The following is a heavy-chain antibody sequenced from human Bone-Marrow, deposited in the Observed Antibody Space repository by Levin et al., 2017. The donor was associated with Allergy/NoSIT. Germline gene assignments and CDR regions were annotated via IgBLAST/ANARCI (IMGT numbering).Heavy chain of an antibody. Sequence: QSGGSLRLSCAASGVTVSNNYMAWVRQAPGRGLEWVSLIYSGGESRYADSVRGRFTISRDSSTNTVYLEMKSLRAEDTAIYYCARNVPVTDLGYWGRGTLVTVSS. J-gene: IGHJ4*02. CDR3: ARNVPVTDLGY. CDR1: GVTVSNNY. D-gene: IGHD3-10*02. V-gene: IGHV3-53*01. CDR2: IYSGGES.